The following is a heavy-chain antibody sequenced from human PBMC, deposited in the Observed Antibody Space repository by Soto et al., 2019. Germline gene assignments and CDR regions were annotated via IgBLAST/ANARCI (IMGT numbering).Heavy chain of an antibody. CDR2: ISSSSYI. Sequence: PGGSLRLSCAASGFTFSSYSMNWVRQAPGKGLEWVSSISSSSYIYYADSVKGRFTISRDNAKNSLYLQMNSLRAEDTAVYYCARDSIVVVPAAIGPWFDPWGQGTLVTVSS. D-gene: IGHD2-2*01. V-gene: IGHV3-21*01. CDR1: GFTFSSYS. CDR3: ARDSIVVVPAAIGPWFDP. J-gene: IGHJ5*02.